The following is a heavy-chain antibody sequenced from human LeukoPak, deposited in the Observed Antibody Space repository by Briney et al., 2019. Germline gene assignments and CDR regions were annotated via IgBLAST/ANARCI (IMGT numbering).Heavy chain of an antibody. CDR1: GGSLSGYY. CDR3: ARRVLLWFGDFDY. V-gene: IGHV4-34*01. D-gene: IGHD3-10*01. J-gene: IGHJ4*02. CDR2: INHSGST. Sequence: PSETLSLTCAVYGGSLSGYYWSWIRQPPGKGLEWIGEINHSGSTNYNPSLKSRVTISVDTSKNQFSLKLSSVTAADTAVYYCARRVLLWFGDFDYWGQGTLVTVSS.